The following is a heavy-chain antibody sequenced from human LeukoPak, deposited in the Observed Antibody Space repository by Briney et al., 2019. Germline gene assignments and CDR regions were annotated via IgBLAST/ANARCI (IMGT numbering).Heavy chain of an antibody. J-gene: IGHJ4*02. CDR1: GGSISNYY. CDR2: IYYSGST. V-gene: IGHV4-59*01. D-gene: IGHD6-19*01. CDR3: ARQWLAPYYFDY. Sequence: SETLSLTCTVSGGSISNYYWSWIRQPPGKGLEWIGYIYYSGSTDYNPSLKSRVTISVDTSKSQFSLKLSSVTAADTAVYYCARQWLAPYYFDYWGQGTLVTVSS.